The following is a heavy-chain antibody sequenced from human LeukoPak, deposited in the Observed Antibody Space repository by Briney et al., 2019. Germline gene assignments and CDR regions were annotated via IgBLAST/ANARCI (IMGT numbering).Heavy chain of an antibody. CDR3: ARMSGYRGPRYYYYGMDV. CDR2: INHSGST. J-gene: IGHJ6*02. CDR1: GGSFSGYY. V-gene: IGHV4-34*01. Sequence: KPSETLSLTCAVYGGSFSGYYWSWIRQPPGKGLEWIGEINHSGSTNYNPSPKSRVTISVDTSKNQFSLKLSSVTAADTAVYYCARMSGYRGPRYYYYGMDVWGQGTTVTVSS. D-gene: IGHD1-1*01.